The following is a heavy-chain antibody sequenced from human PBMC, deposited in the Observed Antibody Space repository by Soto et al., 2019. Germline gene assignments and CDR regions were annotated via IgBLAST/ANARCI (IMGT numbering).Heavy chain of an antibody. Sequence: QVQLQESGPGLVKPSGTLSLTCAVSGGSISSSNWWSWVRQPPGKGLEWIGEIHHSGSTNYTPSLKSRVTISVDMSKDQFSLQLSSVTAADTAVYYCARAMSGTYFGFDYWGQGTLVTVSS. D-gene: IGHD1-26*01. CDR2: IHHSGST. CDR3: ARAMSGTYFGFDY. V-gene: IGHV4-4*02. CDR1: GGSISSSNW. J-gene: IGHJ4*02.